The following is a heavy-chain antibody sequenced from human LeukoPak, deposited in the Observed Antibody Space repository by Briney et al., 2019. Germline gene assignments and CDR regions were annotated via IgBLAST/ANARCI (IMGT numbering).Heavy chain of an antibody. D-gene: IGHD3-9*01. J-gene: IGHJ6*02. CDR2: INHSGST. CDR3: ARARILRYFDWQYYYYGMDV. Sequence: SETLSLTCAVYVGSFIGYYWSGMRPPPGRGLEWIGEINHSGSTNYNPSLKSRITISVDTSKNQFSLKLSSVTAADTAVYYCARARILRYFDWQYYYYGMDVWGQGTRSPSP. CDR1: VGSFIGYY. V-gene: IGHV4-34*01.